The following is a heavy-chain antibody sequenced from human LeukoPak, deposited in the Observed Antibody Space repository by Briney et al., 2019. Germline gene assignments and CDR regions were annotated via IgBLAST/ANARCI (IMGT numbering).Heavy chain of an antibody. CDR3: AKDLSGGSYYGPFDD. CDR1: GLTFDDYT. Sequence: GGSLRLSCAASGLTFDDYTMHWVRQAPGKGLEWVSLISWDGVVTHYADSVKGRFTISRDKSKNSLYLQMNSLRPEDTAFYYCAKDLSGGSYYGPFDDWGQGTLVTVSS. J-gene: IGHJ4*02. CDR2: ISWDGVVT. D-gene: IGHD1-26*01. V-gene: IGHV3-43*01.